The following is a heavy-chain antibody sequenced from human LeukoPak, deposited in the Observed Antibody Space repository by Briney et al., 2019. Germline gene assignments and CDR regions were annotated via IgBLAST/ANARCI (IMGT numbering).Heavy chain of an antibody. J-gene: IGHJ4*02. CDR2: IYYSGST. CDR1: GGSISSYY. V-gene: IGHV4-59*01. CDR3: ARAGEDRLLWFGESRSYYFDH. D-gene: IGHD3-10*01. Sequence: SETLSLTCTVSGGSISSYYWSWIRQPPGKGLEWIGYIYYSGSTNYNPSLKSRVTISVDTSKNQFSLKLSSVTAADTAVYYCARAGEDRLLWFGESRSYYFDHWGQGTLVTVSS.